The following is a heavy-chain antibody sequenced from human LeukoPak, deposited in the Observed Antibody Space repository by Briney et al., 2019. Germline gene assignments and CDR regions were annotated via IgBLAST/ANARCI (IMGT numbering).Heavy chain of an antibody. V-gene: IGHV4-34*01. CDR2: INHSGST. Sequence: SETLSLTCAVYGGSFSGYYWSWIRQPPGKGLEWIGEINHSGSTNYNPSLKSRVTISVDTSKNQFSLKLSSVTAADTAVYYCAKDKGTLLWFGELTFDIWGQGTMVTVSS. CDR1: GGSFSGYY. D-gene: IGHD3-10*01. J-gene: IGHJ3*02. CDR3: AKDKGTLLWFGELTFDI.